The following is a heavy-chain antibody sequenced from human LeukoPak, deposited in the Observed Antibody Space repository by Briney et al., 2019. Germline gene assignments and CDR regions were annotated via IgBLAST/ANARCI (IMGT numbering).Heavy chain of an antibody. V-gene: IGHV1-18*01. CDR2: ISAYNGNT. CDR3: ARDADYDDYAPPFDY. Sequence: ASVKVSCKASGYTFTSYGISWVRQAPGQGLEWMGWISAYNGNTNYAQKLQGRVTMTTDTSTSTAYMELRSLRSDDTAVYYCARDADYDDYAPPFDYWGQGTLVTVSS. J-gene: IGHJ4*02. CDR1: GYTFTSYG. D-gene: IGHD4-17*01.